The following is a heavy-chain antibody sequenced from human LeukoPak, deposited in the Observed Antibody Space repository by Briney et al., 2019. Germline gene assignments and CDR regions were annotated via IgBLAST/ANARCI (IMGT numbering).Heavy chain of an antibody. V-gene: IGHV4-34*01. CDR3: ARSNYGDPSH. CDR1: GGSFSGYY. CDR2: INHSGST. Sequence: PSGTLSPTCAVYGGSFSGYYWSWIRQPPGKGLEWIGEINHSGSTNYNPSLKSRVTISVDTSKNQFSLKLSSVTAADTAVYYCARSNYGDPSHWGQGTLVTVSS. J-gene: IGHJ4*02. D-gene: IGHD4-17*01.